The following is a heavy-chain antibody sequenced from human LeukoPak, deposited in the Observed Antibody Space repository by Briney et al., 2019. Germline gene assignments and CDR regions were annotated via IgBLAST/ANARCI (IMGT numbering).Heavy chain of an antibody. V-gene: IGHV4-39*01. J-gene: IGHJ4*02. Sequence: SETLSLTCTVSGGSISSSSADWGWIRQTPGKGLEWIGSIYYSKNTYYNPSLKSRVTISADTSKNQFSLTLGSVSATDTAVYYCVSPRGFSYDYFDYWGQGTLVTVSS. D-gene: IGHD5-18*01. CDR3: VSPRGFSYDYFDY. CDR2: IYYSKNT. CDR1: GGSISSSSAD.